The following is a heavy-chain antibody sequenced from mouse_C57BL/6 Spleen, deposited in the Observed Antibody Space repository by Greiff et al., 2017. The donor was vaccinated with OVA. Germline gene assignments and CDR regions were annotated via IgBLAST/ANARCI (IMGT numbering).Heavy chain of an antibody. D-gene: IGHD2-4*01. J-gene: IGHJ1*03. V-gene: IGHV5-15*04. CDR3: ARQRYDYDEGYFDV. Sequence: EVKVEESGGGLVQPGGSLKLSCAASGFTFSDYGMAWVRQAPRKGPEWVAFISNLAYSIYYADTVTGRFTISRENAKNTLYLEMSSLRSEDTAMYYCARQRYDYDEGYFDVWGTGTTVTVSS. CDR2: ISNLAYSI. CDR1: GFTFSDYG.